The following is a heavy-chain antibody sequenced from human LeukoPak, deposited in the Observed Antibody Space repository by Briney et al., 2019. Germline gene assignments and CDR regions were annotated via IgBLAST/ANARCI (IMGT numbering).Heavy chain of an antibody. CDR2: ISGSGGST. J-gene: IGHJ4*02. CDR1: GITVSANY. D-gene: IGHD4-23*01. V-gene: IGHV3-23*01. Sequence: GGSLRLSCAASGITVSANYMSWVRQAPGKGLEWVSAISGSGGSTYYADSVKGRFTISRDNSKNTLYLQMNSLRAEDTAVYYCAKRSVVTGWAGRSPAADYWGQGTLVTVSS. CDR3: AKRSVVTGWAGRSPAADY.